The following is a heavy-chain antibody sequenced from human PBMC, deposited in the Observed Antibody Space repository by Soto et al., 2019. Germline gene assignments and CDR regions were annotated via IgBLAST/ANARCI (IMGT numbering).Heavy chain of an antibody. J-gene: IGHJ5*02. V-gene: IGHV4-59*01. Sequence: SETLSLTCTVSGGSITTSYWNWIRQPPGKGLEWIGYIYYTGRSNYNPSLKSRATISLDTSKSQFSLMLSSVTATDTAVYYCATYSGTTPWFDPWGLGTLVTVSS. CDR2: IYYTGRS. CDR3: ATYSGTTPWFDP. D-gene: IGHD1-1*01. CDR1: GGSITTSY.